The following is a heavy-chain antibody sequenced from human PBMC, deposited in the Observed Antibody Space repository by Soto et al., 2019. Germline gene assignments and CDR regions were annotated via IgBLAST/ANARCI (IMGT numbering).Heavy chain of an antibody. J-gene: IGHJ3*02. Sequence: QVQLQESGPGLVKPSQTLSLTCTVSGGSISSGGYYWSWIRQHPGKGLEWIGYIYYSGSTYYNPSLKSRVTISVETSKNKFSLKLSPVTAADTAVYYCARDDGYGGNQAVAFDSWGQGTMVTVSS. V-gene: IGHV4-31*03. CDR2: IYYSGST. CDR1: GGSISSGGYY. D-gene: IGHD2-15*01. CDR3: ARDDGYGGNQAVAFDS.